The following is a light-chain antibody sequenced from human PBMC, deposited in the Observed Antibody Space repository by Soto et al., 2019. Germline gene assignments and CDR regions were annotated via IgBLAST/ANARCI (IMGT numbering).Light chain of an antibody. CDR3: AAWNASLSACV. CDR1: SSNIGSNYD. Sequence: QSVLTQPPSVSGAPGQTVTISCAGTSSNIGSNYDVHWYQHLPGTAPKLLIFGYTNRPSGVPDRFSGSKSGTSASLAITGLQSEDEAAYYCAAWNASLSACVFGNGTKLTVL. J-gene: IGLJ1*01. CDR2: GYT. V-gene: IGLV1-40*01.